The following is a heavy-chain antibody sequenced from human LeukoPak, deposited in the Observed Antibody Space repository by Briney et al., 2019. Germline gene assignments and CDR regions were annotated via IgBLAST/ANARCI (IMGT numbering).Heavy chain of an antibody. V-gene: IGHV1-18*01. J-gene: IGHJ3*02. D-gene: IGHD3-10*01. CDR2: ISAYNFNT. Sequence: ASXXXXCKASGYTFTSYGISWVRQAPGQGVEWMGWISAYNFNTNYPHNLHLTVPMTTDTSTSTAYMELRSLRSDDTAVYYCARYYGWFGESESDAFDIWGQGTMVTVSS. CDR3: ARYYGWFGESESDAFDI. CDR1: GYTFTSYG.